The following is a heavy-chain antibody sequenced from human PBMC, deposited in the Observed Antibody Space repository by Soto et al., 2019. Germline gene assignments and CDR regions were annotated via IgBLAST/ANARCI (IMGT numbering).Heavy chain of an antibody. CDR3: ARDTDGLHY. J-gene: IGHJ4*02. CDR1: GLILSNYK. Sequence: EVQLVESGGGLVQPGGSLRLSCAASGLILSNYKMHWVRQAPGKGLVWVSRINTDGSITDYADSVKGRFTVSRDNAKNTLYLQMNSLRAEDTAVYYCARDTDGLHYWGQGTLVTVSS. V-gene: IGHV3-74*01. CDR2: INTDGSIT.